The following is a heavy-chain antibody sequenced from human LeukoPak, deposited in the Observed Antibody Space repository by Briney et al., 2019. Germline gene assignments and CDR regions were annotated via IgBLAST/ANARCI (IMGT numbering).Heavy chain of an antibody. V-gene: IGHV5-10-1*04. J-gene: IGHJ4*02. CDR2: IDPSDSYT. Sequence: RGESLKISCKGSGYNFTDYWIIWVRQMPGKGLEWMGRIDPSDSYTNYSPSFQGQVTISADKSIRTAYLQWNSLKASDTAIYYCVRHLSDITSCPNYWGPGTLITVAS. CDR1: GYNFTDYW. D-gene: IGHD2-2*01. CDR3: VRHLSDITSCPNY.